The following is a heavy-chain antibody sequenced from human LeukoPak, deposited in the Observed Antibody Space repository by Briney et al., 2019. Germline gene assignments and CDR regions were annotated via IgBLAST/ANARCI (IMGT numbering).Heavy chain of an antibody. V-gene: IGHV3-30*02. J-gene: IGHJ4*02. CDR2: IRYDGSNK. CDR3: AKDRGWARYGSGSPVDY. D-gene: IGHD3-10*01. Sequence: GGSLRLSCAASGFTFSSYGMHWVRQAPGKGLEWVAFIRYDGSNKYYADSVKGRFTISRDNSKNTLYLQMNSLRAEDTAVYYCAKDRGWARYGSGSPVDYWGQGTLVTVSS. CDR1: GFTFSSYG.